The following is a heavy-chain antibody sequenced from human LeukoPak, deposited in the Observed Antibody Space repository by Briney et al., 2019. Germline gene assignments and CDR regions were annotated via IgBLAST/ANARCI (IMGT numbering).Heavy chain of an antibody. CDR2: VSGTGGST. CDR1: GFIFSNYA. V-gene: IGHV3-23*01. D-gene: IGHD6-19*01. Sequence: PGRSLRLSCGASGFIFSNYAMSWVRQAPGKGLEWVSSVSGTGGSTNYADSVKGRFTISRDNSKNTLYLQMSSLRAEDTAIYYCTGGGWSTDAFDIWGQGTVVTVSS. J-gene: IGHJ3*02. CDR3: TGGGWSTDAFDI.